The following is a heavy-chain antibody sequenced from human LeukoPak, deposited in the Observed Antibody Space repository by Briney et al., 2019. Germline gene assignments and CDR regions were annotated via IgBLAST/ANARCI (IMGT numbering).Heavy chain of an antibody. D-gene: IGHD2-2*01. CDR3: ASTYCSNTSYYVFFDY. V-gene: IGHV4-34*01. CDR2: INHSGST. Sequence: PSETLSLTCAVYGGSFSGYYWSWIRQPPEKGLEWIGEINHSGSTNYSPSLKSRVTISVDTSKNQFSLKLSSVTAADTAVYYCASTYCSNTSYYVFFDYWGQGTLVTVSS. J-gene: IGHJ4*02. CDR1: GGSFSGYY.